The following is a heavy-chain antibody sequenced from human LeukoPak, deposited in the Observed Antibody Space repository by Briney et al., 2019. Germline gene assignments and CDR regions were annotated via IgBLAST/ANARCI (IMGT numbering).Heavy chain of an antibody. J-gene: IGHJ5*02. CDR2: IYYSGST. CDR3: ARLRVVRGPPNWFDP. V-gene: IGHV4-39*01. Sequence: PSETLSLTCTVSGGSISSSSYYWGWIRQPPGKGLEWIGSIYYSGSTYYNPSLKSRVTISVDTSKNQFSLKLSSVTAADTAVYYCARLRVVRGPPNWFDPWGQGTLVTVSS. D-gene: IGHD3-10*01. CDR1: GGSISSSSYY.